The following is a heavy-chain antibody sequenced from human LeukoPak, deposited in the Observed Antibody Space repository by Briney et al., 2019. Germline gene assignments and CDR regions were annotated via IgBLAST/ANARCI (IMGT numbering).Heavy chain of an antibody. CDR2: ISAYNGNT. J-gene: IGHJ4*02. Sequence: ASVEVSCKASGYTFTSYGISWVRQAPGQGLEWMGWISAYNGNTNYAQKLQGRVTMTTDTSTSTAYMELRSLRSDDTAVYYCAREELGYCSSTSCGVDYWGQGTLVTVSS. V-gene: IGHV1-18*01. D-gene: IGHD2-2*01. CDR1: GYTFTSYG. CDR3: AREELGYCSSTSCGVDY.